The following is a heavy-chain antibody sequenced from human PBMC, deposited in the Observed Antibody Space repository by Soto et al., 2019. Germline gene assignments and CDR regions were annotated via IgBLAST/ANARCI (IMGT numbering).Heavy chain of an antibody. J-gene: IGHJ3*01. Sequence: KTSETLSLTCSFSCGSIISYFRNWLRQPPGKGLEWIGYIYDDGTTDYNPSLKSRVTILLDMSKNQFSLKLSSVTAADTAVYYCVSSRSAIYGDALDVWGQGTMVTVSS. CDR1: CGSIISYF. CDR3: VSSRSAIYGDALDV. V-gene: IGHV4-59*03. CDR2: IYDDGTT. D-gene: IGHD2-2*01.